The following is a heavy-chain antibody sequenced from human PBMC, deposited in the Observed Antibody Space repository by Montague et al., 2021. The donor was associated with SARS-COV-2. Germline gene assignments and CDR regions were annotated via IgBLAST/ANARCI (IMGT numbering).Heavy chain of an antibody. V-gene: IGHV4-34*01. Sequence: SETLSLTCAVYRGSFHIFSWGWIRQSPGNGLEWIREIDRSGSTKCNPSLESRVTIPVDTSKNQFSLNLTSVTAADTAMYYCARATRVVGITPGLRYWGQGTQVAVSS. D-gene: IGHD3-22*01. CDR3: ARATRVVGITPGLRY. J-gene: IGHJ4*02. CDR2: IDRSGST. CDR1: RGSFHIFS.